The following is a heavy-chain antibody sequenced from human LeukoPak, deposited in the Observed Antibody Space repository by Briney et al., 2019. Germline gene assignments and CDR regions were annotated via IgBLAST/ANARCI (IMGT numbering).Heavy chain of an antibody. CDR2: MNPNSGGT. CDR3: ARGVYFDSSAPFYFDY. CDR1: GGTFSSYA. D-gene: IGHD3-22*01. V-gene: IGHV1-2*02. J-gene: IGHJ4*02. Sequence: ASVKVSCKASGGTFSSYAISWVRQAPGQGLEWMGYMNPNSGGTNYAQKFQGRVTMTRDTSISTAYMELSRLTSDDTAVYYCARGVYFDSSAPFYFDYWGQGTLVTVSS.